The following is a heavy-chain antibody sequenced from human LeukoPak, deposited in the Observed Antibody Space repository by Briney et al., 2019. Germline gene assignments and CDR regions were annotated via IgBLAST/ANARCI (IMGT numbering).Heavy chain of an antibody. CDR1: GYTFTGYY. V-gene: IGHV1-2*02. CDR2: LNPNSGGT. Sequence: ASVKVSCKASGYTFTGYYMHWVRPAPGQGLEWMGWLNPNSGGTNYAQKLQGRVTMTRDTSISTAYMELSRLRSDDTAVYYCARAVTQLLYYFDYWGQGTLVTVSS. J-gene: IGHJ4*02. CDR3: ARAVTQLLYYFDY. D-gene: IGHD2-2*01.